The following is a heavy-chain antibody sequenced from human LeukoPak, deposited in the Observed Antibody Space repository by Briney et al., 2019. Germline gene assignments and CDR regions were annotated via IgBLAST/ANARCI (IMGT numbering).Heavy chain of an antibody. CDR2: IYSGGST. Sequence: GGSLRLSCAASGFTVSSNYMSWVRQAPGKGLEWVSVIYSGGSTYYADSVKGRFTISRDNSKNTLYLQMNSLRAEDTAVYYCARQAATRYYYYYMDVWGKGTTVTASS. CDR1: GFTVSSNY. V-gene: IGHV3-53*01. D-gene: IGHD2-15*01. CDR3: ARQAATRYYYYYMDV. J-gene: IGHJ6*03.